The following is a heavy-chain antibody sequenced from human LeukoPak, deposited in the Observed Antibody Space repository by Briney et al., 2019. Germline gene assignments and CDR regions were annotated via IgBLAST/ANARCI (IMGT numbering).Heavy chain of an antibody. V-gene: IGHV3-7*01. CDR3: ATEGSGNYFYFFDC. CDR1: GFTFSSFW. CDR2: IKPDGGEK. D-gene: IGHD2/OR15-2a*01. Sequence: TGGSLTLSCAASGFTFSSFWMGWVRQSPGKGLEWVANIKPDGGEKYYLDSVKGRFTISRDNAKNSLYLQLNSLRAEDTAVYYCATEGSGNYFYFFDCWGQGTLVTVSS. J-gene: IGHJ4*02.